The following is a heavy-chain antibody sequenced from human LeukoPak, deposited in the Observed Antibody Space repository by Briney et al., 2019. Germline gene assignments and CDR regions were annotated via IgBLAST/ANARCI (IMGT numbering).Heavy chain of an antibody. CDR1: GFVFSTYW. D-gene: IGHD3/OR15-3a*01. J-gene: IGHJ4*02. CDR3: ASGRHDFLH. V-gene: IGHV3-7*01. CDR2: INLDGTEE. Sequence: GGSLRLSCAASGFVFSTYWMTWVRQAPGKGLEWVANINLDGTEEHYVDSSLKGRFTISRDNAKNSLYLQMTSLRVEDTAVYYCASGRHDFLHWGQGTLVAVSS.